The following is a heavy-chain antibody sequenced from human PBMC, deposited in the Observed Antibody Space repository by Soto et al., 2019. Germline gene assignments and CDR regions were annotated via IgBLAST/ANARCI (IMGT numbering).Heavy chain of an antibody. J-gene: IGHJ4*02. CDR3: ARGKLSDYVWGSYRYHFDY. Sequence: SETLSLTCTVSGGSISSGDYYWSWIRQPPGKGLEWIGYIYYSGSTYYNPSLKSRVTISVDTSKNQFSLKLSSVTAADTAVYYCARGKLSDYVWGSYRYHFDYWGQGTVVTVSS. D-gene: IGHD3-16*02. CDR2: IYYSGST. V-gene: IGHV4-30-4*01. CDR1: GGSISSGDYY.